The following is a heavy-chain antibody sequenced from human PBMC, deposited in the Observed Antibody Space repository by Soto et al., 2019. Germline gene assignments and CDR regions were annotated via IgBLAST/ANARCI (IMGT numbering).Heavy chain of an antibody. CDR1: GSTCTSYD. CDR2: ISSDNGNT. Sequence: QVQLVPSGAEMKKPGSSVKLSCKASGSTCTSYDITGARPAPGQVLEWMGWISSDNGNTNYAQKHQGRVTMTTDTSTSKTSLELRRLRSDDTALYYSARDAPPEDYWGPGTLVTVS. J-gene: IGHJ4*02. V-gene: IGHV1-18*01. CDR3: ARDAPPEDY.